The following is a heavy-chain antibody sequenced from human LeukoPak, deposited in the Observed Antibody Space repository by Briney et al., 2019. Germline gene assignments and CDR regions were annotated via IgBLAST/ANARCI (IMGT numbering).Heavy chain of an antibody. Sequence: SGTLSLTCAVSGGSISTNNWWSWVRQPPGKGLEWIGEIYHSGATNYNPSLKSRLTMSVDNSKNQFSLKLSSVTAADTAVYYCAREPYYDSSGYSNYYYYGLDVWGQGTTVTVSS. J-gene: IGHJ6*02. CDR1: GGSISTNNW. D-gene: IGHD3-22*01. CDR2: IYHSGAT. CDR3: AREPYYDSSGYSNYYYYGLDV. V-gene: IGHV4-4*02.